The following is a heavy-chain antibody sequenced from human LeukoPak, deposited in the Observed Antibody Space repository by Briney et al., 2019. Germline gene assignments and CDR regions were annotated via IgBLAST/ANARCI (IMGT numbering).Heavy chain of an antibody. CDR3: AREPFDYDSTHAFDI. D-gene: IGHD3-9*01. J-gene: IGHJ3*02. Sequence: PGGSLRLSCAASGFTFSSYAMPWVRQAPGKGLEWVAVISYDGSNKYYADSVKGRFTISRDNSKNTLYLQMNSLRAEDTAVYYCAREPFDYDSTHAFDIWGQGTMVTVSS. CDR1: GFTFSSYA. CDR2: ISYDGSNK. V-gene: IGHV3-30-3*01.